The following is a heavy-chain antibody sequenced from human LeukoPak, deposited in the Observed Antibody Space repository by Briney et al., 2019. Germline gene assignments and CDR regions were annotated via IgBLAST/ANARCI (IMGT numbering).Heavy chain of an antibody. Sequence: PGGSLRLSCAASGFTFSDYYMSWIRQAPGKGLEWVSYISSSGSTIYYADSVKGRFTISRDNAKNSLYLQMNSLRAEDTAVYYCARDGPISYSNYNFDYWGQGTLVTVSS. CDR2: ISSSGSTI. V-gene: IGHV3-11*04. D-gene: IGHD4-11*01. CDR3: ARDGPISYSNYNFDY. J-gene: IGHJ4*02. CDR1: GFTFSDYY.